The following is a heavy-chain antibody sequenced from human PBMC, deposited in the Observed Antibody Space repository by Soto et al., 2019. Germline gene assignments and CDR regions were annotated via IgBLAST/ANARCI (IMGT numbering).Heavy chain of an antibody. CDR1: GGSISSYY. D-gene: IGHD3-10*01. V-gene: IGHV4-4*07. J-gene: IGHJ5*01. CDR3: ARGPGSYNWFDS. Sequence: SETLSLTCTVSGGSISSYYWSWIRQPAGKGLEWIGRIYTSGITKYNPPLESRVTMSVDTSKNQFSLSLSSVTAADTAVYYCARGPGSYNWFDSWGQGTLVTVSS. CDR2: IYTSGIT.